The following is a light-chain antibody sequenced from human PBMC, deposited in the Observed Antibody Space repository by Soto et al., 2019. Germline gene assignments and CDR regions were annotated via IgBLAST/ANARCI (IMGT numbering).Light chain of an antibody. J-gene: IGKJ2*02. Sequence: DIQMTQSPSTLSASVGARVLITCRASQSVRSWLAWYQQKPGKAPILLIYEASTLESGVPSRFSGSGSGTDFSLTISSLQPEDSGTYYCQQYDSYPGTFSQGTKLEI. V-gene: IGKV1-5*03. CDR1: QSVRSW. CDR3: QQYDSYPGT. CDR2: EAS.